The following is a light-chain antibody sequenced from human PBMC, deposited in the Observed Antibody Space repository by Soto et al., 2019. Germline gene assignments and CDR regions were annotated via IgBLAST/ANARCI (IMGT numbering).Light chain of an antibody. Sequence: DIQMTQSPSSLSASVGDRVTITCRASQTVITYLNWYQQKSGTAPKLLIYAASSLQSGVPSRFSGRGSGTDFTLTISSLQPEDFATYYCQQFSSFPQTFGQGTKVDIK. V-gene: IGKV1-39*01. CDR2: AAS. J-gene: IGKJ1*01. CDR3: QQFSSFPQT. CDR1: QTVITY.